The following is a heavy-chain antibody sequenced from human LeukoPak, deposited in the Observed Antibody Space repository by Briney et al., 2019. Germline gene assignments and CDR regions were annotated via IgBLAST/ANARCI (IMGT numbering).Heavy chain of an antibody. Sequence: AGGSLRLSCTASGFTFGDYAMSWFRQAPGKGLEWVGFIRSKAYGGTTEYAASVKGRFTISRDDSKSIAYLQMNSLKTEDTAVYYCTRATGYGAFRAFDIWGQGTMVTVSS. V-gene: IGHV3-49*03. CDR1: GFTFGDYA. J-gene: IGHJ3*02. CDR3: TRATGYGAFRAFDI. D-gene: IGHD3-9*01. CDR2: IRSKAYGGTT.